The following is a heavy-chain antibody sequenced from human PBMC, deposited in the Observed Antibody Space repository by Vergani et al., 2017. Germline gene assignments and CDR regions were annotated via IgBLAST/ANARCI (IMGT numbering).Heavy chain of an antibody. D-gene: IGHD3-10*01. J-gene: IGHJ4*02. CDR1: GESFSSFY. V-gene: IGHV4-34*02. CDR3: AVRPRVKLVGGEILTIRTFDY. CDR2: FNNDGHP. Sequence: QVQLQQWGAGVVKPSGTLSLTCAVFGESFSSFYWSWFRQPPGKGLEWIGEFNNDGHPNYNPSLESRVPVSRDTAKNQFSLNLMSVTAADTAMYYCAVRPRVKLVGGEILTIRTFDYWSQGSLVTVSS.